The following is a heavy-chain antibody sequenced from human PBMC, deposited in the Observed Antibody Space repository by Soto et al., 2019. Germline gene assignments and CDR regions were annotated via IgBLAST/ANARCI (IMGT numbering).Heavy chain of an antibody. Sequence: ASVKVSCKASGYTFTGYYMHWVRQAPGQGLEWMGWINPNSGGTNYAQKFQGWVTMTRDTSISKAYMELSRLRSDDTAVYYCARGGYCTNGVCHLFDYWGQGTLVTVSS. J-gene: IGHJ4*02. D-gene: IGHD2-8*01. CDR2: INPNSGGT. CDR1: GYTFTGYY. CDR3: ARGGYCTNGVCHLFDY. V-gene: IGHV1-2*04.